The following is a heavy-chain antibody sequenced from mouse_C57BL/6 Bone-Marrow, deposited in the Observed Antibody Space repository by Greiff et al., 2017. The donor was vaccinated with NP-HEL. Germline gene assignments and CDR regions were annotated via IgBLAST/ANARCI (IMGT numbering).Heavy chain of an antibody. CDR2: IDPSDSET. CDR3: ARWYYSTGWYFDV. Sequence: QVQLQQPGAELVRPGSSVKLSCKASGYTFTSYWMHWVKQRPIQGLEWIGNIDPSDSETHYNQKFKDKATLTVDKSSSTAYMQLSSLTSEDSAVYYCARWYYSTGWYFDVWGTGTTVTVSS. D-gene: IGHD3-1*01. J-gene: IGHJ1*03. CDR1: GYTFTSYW. V-gene: IGHV1-52*01.